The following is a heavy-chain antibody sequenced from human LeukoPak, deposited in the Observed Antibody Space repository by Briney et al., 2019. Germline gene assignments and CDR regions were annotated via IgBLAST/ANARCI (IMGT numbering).Heavy chain of an antibody. V-gene: IGHV3-53*01. CDR1: GFTVSSNY. D-gene: IGHD1-26*01. J-gene: IGHJ4*02. CDR3: GIVGATNGFDY. CDR2: IYSGGST. Sequence: GGSLRLSCAASGFTVSSNYMSWVRQAPGKGLEWVSVIYSGGSTYYADSVKGRSTISRDNSKNTLYLQMNSLRAEDTAVYYCGIVGATNGFDYWGQGTPVTVSS.